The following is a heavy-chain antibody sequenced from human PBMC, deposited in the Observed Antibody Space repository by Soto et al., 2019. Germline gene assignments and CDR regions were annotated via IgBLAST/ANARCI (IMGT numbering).Heavy chain of an antibody. CDR2: INAGNGNT. D-gene: IGHD4-17*01. CDR1: GYTFTSYA. Sequence: ASVKVSCKASGYTFTSYAMHWVRQAPGQRLEWMGWINAGNGNTKYSQKFQGRVTITRDTSASTAYMELSSLRSEDTAVYYCARGYGGNPRSYFDLWGRGTLVTVSS. V-gene: IGHV1-3*01. J-gene: IGHJ2*01. CDR3: ARGYGGNPRSYFDL.